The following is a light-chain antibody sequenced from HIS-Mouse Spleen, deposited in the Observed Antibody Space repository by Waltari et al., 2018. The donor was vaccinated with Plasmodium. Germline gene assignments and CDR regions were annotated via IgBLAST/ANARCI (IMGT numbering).Light chain of an antibody. CDR1: SSNIGSNY. V-gene: IGLV1-47*01. CDR3: AAWDDSLSGWV. Sequence: QSVLTQPPSASGTPGQRVTISCSGSSSNIGSNYVYWYQQLPGPAPKLLIYRNNQRPSGVPDRFSGSKSGTSASLAISGLRSEDEADYYCAAWDDSLSGWVFGGGIKLTVL. CDR2: RNN. J-gene: IGLJ3*02.